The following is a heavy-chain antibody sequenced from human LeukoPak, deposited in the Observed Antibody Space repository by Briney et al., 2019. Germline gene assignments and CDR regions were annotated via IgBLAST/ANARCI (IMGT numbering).Heavy chain of an antibody. CDR1: GGSFRSSSYY. J-gene: IGHJ4*02. CDR3: ARDRRAYSSGWYDY. Sequence: SETLSLTCTVSGGSFRSSSYYWGWIRQTPGKGLEWIGCIYYSGSTYYNPSLKSRVTISVDTSKNQFSLKLSSVTAADTAVYYCARDRRAYSSGWYDYWGQGTLVTVSS. D-gene: IGHD6-19*01. CDR2: IYYSGST. V-gene: IGHV4-39*07.